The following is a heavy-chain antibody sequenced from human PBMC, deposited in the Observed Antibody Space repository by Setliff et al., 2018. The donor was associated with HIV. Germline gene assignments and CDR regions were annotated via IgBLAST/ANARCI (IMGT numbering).Heavy chain of an antibody. J-gene: IGHJ4*02. CDR1: GFTFSDYY. Sequence: GGSLRLSCAASGFTFSDYYMSWIRQAPGKGLEWVSYISSSGNTIYYANSMEGRFIVSRDNAKNSLYLQMNTLRAEDTAVYYCARVWGDYDILTGYSHYFDYWGQGTLVTVSS. CDR2: ISSSGNTI. D-gene: IGHD3-9*01. CDR3: ARVWGDYDILTGYSHYFDY. V-gene: IGHV3-11*01.